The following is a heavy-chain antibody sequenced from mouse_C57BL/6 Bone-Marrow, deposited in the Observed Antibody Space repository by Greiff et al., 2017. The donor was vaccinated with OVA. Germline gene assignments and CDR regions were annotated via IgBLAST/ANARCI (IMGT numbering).Heavy chain of an antibody. CDR1: GFTFSSYA. D-gene: IGHD2-1*01. CDR2: ISDGGSYT. J-gene: IGHJ4*01. Sequence: EVQLVESGGGLVKPGGSLKLSCAASGFTFSSYAMSWVRQTPEKRLEWVATISDGGSYTYYPDNVKGRFTISRDNAKNNLYLQMSHLKSEDTAMYYCARGDGNPYYAMDYWGQGTSVTVSS. V-gene: IGHV5-4*01. CDR3: ARGDGNPYYAMDY.